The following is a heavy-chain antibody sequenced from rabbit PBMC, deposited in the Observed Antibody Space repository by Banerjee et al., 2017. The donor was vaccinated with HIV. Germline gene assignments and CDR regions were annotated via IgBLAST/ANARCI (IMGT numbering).Heavy chain of an antibody. V-gene: IGHV1S45*01. CDR3: VRETETYAEYAGYGYHFNL. CDR1: GFDISSSYY. J-gene: IGHJ4*01. D-gene: IGHD6-1*01. Sequence: QEQLKETGGGLVTPAGTLTLTCTASGFDISSSYYMCWVRQAPGKGLEWIACIYTSGGSTYYASWAKGRFTISKTSSTTVTLQMTSLTAADTATYFCVRETETYAEYAGYGYHFNLWGPGTLVTVS. CDR2: IYTSGGST.